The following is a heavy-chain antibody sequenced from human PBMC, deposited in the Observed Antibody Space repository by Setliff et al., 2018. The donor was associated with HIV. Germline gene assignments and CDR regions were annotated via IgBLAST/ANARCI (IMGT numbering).Heavy chain of an antibody. CDR1: GYSFTDYY. CDR2: INPKSDGT. D-gene: IGHD3-22*01. CDR3: ARGMDYYDTSGYYQYYFDY. J-gene: IGHJ4*02. Sequence: GASVKVSCKASGYSFTDYYIHWVRQAPGQGPEWMGWINPKSDGTNYAQKFQGWITMTRDTSISTAYMELSRLRSDDTAVYYCARGMDYYDTSGYYQYYFDYWGQGTQVTVSS. V-gene: IGHV1-2*04.